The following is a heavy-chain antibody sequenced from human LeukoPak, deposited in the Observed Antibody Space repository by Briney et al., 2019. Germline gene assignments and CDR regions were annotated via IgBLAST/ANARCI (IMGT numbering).Heavy chain of an antibody. J-gene: IGHJ4*02. D-gene: IGHD3-10*01. CDR3: ARTRWFGELQGYYFDY. V-gene: IGHV4-4*07. CDR2: IYTSGST. Sequence: SETLSLTCTVSGXSISSYYGSWIRQPAGKGPEWIGRIYTSGSTNYNPSLKSRVTMSVDTSKNQFSLKLTSVTAADTAVYYCARTRWFGELQGYYFDYWGQGTLVTVSS. CDR1: GXSISSYY.